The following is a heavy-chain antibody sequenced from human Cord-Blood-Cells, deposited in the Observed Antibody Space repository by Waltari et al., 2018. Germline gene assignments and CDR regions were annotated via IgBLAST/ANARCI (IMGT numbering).Heavy chain of an antibody. CDR3: ARAEYCSGGSCSVVPLYYYYGMDV. Sequence: EVQLVESGGGLVQPGGSLRLSCAASGFTFSSYEMNWVRQAPGKGLEWVSYISSSGSTIYYADSVKGRFTISRDNAKNSLYLQMNSLRAEDTAVYYCARAEYCSGGSCSVVPLYYYYGMDVWGQGTTVTVSS. J-gene: IGHJ6*02. CDR2: ISSSGSTI. D-gene: IGHD2-15*01. CDR1: GFTFSSYE. V-gene: IGHV3-48*03.